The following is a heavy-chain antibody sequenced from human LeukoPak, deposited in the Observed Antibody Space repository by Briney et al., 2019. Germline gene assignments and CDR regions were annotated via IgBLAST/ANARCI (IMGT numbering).Heavy chain of an antibody. Sequence: GGSLRLSCDASGFSFSDYAMHWVRQAPGKGLEWVSGISAGGHNTYYADSVKGRFTISRDYSKNTLFVQMNSLSSDDTAVYYCANQPERYCSGGSCLPSTGWGQGTLVTVSS. D-gene: IGHD2-15*01. V-gene: IGHV3-23*01. J-gene: IGHJ4*02. CDR2: ISAGGHNT. CDR1: GFSFSDYA. CDR3: ANQPERYCSGGSCLPSTG.